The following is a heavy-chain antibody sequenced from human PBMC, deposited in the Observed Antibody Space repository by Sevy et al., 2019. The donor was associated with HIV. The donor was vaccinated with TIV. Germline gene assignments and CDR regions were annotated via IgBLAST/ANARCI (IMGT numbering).Heavy chain of an antibody. V-gene: IGHV1-18*01. D-gene: IGHD2-15*01. J-gene: IGHJ4*02. CDR3: ARAYCSGGSCYSLEY. CDR1: GYTFTSYR. Sequence: ASVKISCQASGYTFTSYRIYWVRQAPGQGLEWMGWISPFNGDTNYAQKLQGRVTMITDTSTNTAYMEMRSLRSDETAVYYCARAYCSGGSCYSLEYWGQGTLVTVSS. CDR2: ISPFNGDT.